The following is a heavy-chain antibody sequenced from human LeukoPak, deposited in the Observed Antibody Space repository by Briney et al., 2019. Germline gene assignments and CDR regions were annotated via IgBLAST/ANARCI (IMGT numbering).Heavy chain of an antibody. CDR2: IFYTGVT. CDR1: GHSITSSYY. Sequence: PSDTLSPTRPLSGHSITSSYYWGWIRQPPGKGRARIGTIFYTGVTYYNPSLKSRVTISVDTSNIQYSLKLSSVTAADTAVYYCARHAHPGVVLPGGFDYWGQGTLVTVSS. J-gene: IGHJ4*02. V-gene: IGHV4-39*01. D-gene: IGHD2-2*01. CDR3: ARHAHPGVVLPGGFDY.